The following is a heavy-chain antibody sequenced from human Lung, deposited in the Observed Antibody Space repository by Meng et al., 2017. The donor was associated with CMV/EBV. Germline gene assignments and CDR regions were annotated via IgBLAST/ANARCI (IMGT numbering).Heavy chain of an antibody. J-gene: IGHJ5*02. D-gene: IGHD2-2*01. Sequence: QIPLKESRPTLVKPTQTPTLTCTFSGFSLSTSEVGVGWIRQPPGKALEWLAVIYWDDDKRYSPSLKSRLTITKDTSKNQVVLTLTNMDPVDTATYYCALFTRSWFDPWGQGTLVTVSS. V-gene: IGHV2-5*02. CDR1: GFSLSTSEVG. CDR3: ALFTRSWFDP. CDR2: IYWDDDK.